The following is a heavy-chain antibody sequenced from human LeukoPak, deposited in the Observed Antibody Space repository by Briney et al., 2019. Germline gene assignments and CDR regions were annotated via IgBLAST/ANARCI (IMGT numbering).Heavy chain of an antibody. CDR2: IIPILGIA. D-gene: IGHD2-2*01. CDR1: GGTFSSYA. CDR3: ARRYCSSTSCYYFDY. V-gene: IGHV1-69*04. Sequence: SVKVSCKASGGTFSSYAISWVRQAPGQGLEWMGRIIPILGIANYAQKFQGRVTITADKSTSTAYMELSSLRSEDTAVYYCARRYCSSTSCYYFDYWGQGTLVTVSS. J-gene: IGHJ4*02.